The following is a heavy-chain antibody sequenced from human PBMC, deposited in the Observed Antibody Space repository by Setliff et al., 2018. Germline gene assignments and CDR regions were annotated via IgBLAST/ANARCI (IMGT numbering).Heavy chain of an antibody. CDR2: IHFSGTT. V-gene: IGHV4-59*11. CDR3: ARENGYCSGGACYFMFDY. J-gene: IGHJ4*02. D-gene: IGHD2-15*01. CDR1: DGSSSSHY. Sequence: SETLSLTCTVSDGSSSSHYWSWIRQPPGKGLEWIGYIHFSGTTNYNPSLKSRVTLSLDTSKNQFSLELSSVTAADAAMYYCARENGYCSGGACYFMFDYWGQGTLVTVSS.